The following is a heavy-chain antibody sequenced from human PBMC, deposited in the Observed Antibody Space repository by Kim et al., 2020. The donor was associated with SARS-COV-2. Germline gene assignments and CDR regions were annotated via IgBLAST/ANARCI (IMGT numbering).Heavy chain of an antibody. Sequence: GGSLRLFCTASGFTFGNFALSWVRQAPGKGLEWLGFIRSKAYVGTTEYAASVKGRFTISRDESKSIAYLQMNSLKTEDTAVYYCARDRLARYYDSSGYYVPAHDGFDIWGQGTLVTVSS. CDR2: IRSKAYVGTT. CDR3: ARDRLARYYDSSGYYVPAHDGFDI. CDR1: GFTFGNFA. D-gene: IGHD3-22*01. V-gene: IGHV3-49*04. J-gene: IGHJ3*02.